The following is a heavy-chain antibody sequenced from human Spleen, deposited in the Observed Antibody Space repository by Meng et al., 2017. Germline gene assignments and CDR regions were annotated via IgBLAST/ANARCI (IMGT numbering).Heavy chain of an antibody. Sequence: ASVKVSCKASGYTFTGYYMHWVRQAPGQGLEWMGWINPNSGGTNYAQKFQGRVTITRDTSASTAYMELSSLRSEDTAVYYCAREGQWLATYYFDYWGQGTLVTVSS. J-gene: IGHJ4*02. CDR2: INPNSGGT. D-gene: IGHD6-19*01. CDR1: GYTFTGYY. CDR3: AREGQWLATYYFDY. V-gene: IGHV1-2*02.